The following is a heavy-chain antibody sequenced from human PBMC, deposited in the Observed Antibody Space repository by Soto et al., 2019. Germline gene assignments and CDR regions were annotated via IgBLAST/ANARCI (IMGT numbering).Heavy chain of an antibody. Sequence: PGRSLRLSCAASGFTFSSYGMNWVSHAPGKGLEYDSALSDSGDGTYYADSVKGRFTISRDNSKNTLFLQMNSLRAEDTAVYYCAKDRAPYCTNGVCYLRWAFDIWGQGTLVTVSS. CDR2: LSDSGDGT. CDR3: AKDRAPYCTNGVCYLRWAFDI. CDR1: GFTFSSYG. D-gene: IGHD2-8*01. J-gene: IGHJ3*02. V-gene: IGHV3-23*01.